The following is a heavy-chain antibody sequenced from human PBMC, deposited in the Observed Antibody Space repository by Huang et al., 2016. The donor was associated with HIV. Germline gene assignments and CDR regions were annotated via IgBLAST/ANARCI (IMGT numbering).Heavy chain of an antibody. Sequence: EVQLVESGGNLIQTGGSLRLACAASGFRFDNYALYWGRQAPGKGLELVSSISWNSANIAYGDSVKGRFTISRDNARNSLYLQMNSLRPDDTALYYCVKGDIVGTANFFDYWGQGTQVSVSS. D-gene: IGHD1-26*01. J-gene: IGHJ4*02. V-gene: IGHV3-9*01. CDR1: GFRFDNYA. CDR3: VKGDIVGTANFFDY. CDR2: ISWNSANI.